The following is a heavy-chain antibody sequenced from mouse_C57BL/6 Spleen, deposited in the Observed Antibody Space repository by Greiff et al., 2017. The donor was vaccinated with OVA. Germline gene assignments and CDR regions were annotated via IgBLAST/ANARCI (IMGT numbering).Heavy chain of an antibody. Sequence: DVHLVESGGGLVKPGGSLKLSCAASGFTFSDYGMHWVRQAPEKGLEWVAYISSGSSTIYYADTVKGRFTISRDNAKNTLFLQMTSLRSEDTAMYYCARPGSYGSSYEGYFDYWGQGTTLTVSS. D-gene: IGHD1-1*01. V-gene: IGHV5-17*01. J-gene: IGHJ2*01. CDR3: ARPGSYGSSYEGYFDY. CDR2: ISSGSSTI. CDR1: GFTFSDYG.